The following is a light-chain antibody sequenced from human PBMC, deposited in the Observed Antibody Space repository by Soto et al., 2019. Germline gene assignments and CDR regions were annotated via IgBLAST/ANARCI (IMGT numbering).Light chain of an antibody. CDR2: KVS. J-gene: IGKJ1*01. CDR3: QHYNSYST. Sequence: DIQMTQSPSTLSASVGDRDTITCRASQSVSPWLAWYQQKPGKAPDLLIYKVSTLESGVPSRFSGSGSGTEFTLTISSLQPDDSATYYCQHYNSYSTFGQGTKVEIK. V-gene: IGKV1-5*03. CDR1: QSVSPW.